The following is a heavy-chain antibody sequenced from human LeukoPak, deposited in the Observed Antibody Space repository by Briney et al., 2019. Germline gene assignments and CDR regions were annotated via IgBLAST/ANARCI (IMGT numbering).Heavy chain of an antibody. Sequence: GGSLRLSCAASGFTVSSNYMSWVRQAPGKGLEWVSVIYSGGSTYYADSVKGRFTISRDNAKNSLYLQMNSLRVEDTSVYYCVQGWRDSWGQGTLVIVSS. CDR1: GFTVSSNY. CDR3: VQGWRDS. D-gene: IGHD2-15*01. CDR2: IYSGGST. V-gene: IGHV3-53*01. J-gene: IGHJ4*02.